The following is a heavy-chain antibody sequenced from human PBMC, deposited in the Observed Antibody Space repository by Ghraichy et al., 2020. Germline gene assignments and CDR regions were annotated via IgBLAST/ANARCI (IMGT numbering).Heavy chain of an antibody. CDR2: INTGNGNT. V-gene: IGHV1-3*04. CDR1: GYTFTNYA. J-gene: IGHJ4*02. Sequence: ASVKVSCKASGYTFTNYAMHWVRQAPGQRLEWMGWINTGNGNTKYSQKFQGRVTITRDTSASTAYMQMSSLRSEDTAVYYCARHLLYGSGSYLIWGQGTLVTVSS. D-gene: IGHD3-10*01. CDR3: ARHLLYGSGSYLI.